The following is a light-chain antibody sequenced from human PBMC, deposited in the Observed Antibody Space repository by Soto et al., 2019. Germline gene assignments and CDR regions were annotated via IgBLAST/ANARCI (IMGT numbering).Light chain of an antibody. CDR2: DVS. CDR3: SSYTSSSPYV. J-gene: IGLJ1*01. Sequence: QSALTQPASVSGSPGQSITISCTGTSSDVGGYNDVSWYQQHPGKAPKLMIYDVSNRPSGVSNRFSGSKSGNTASLTISGPQAEDEADYYCSSYTSSSPYVFGTGTKLTVL. V-gene: IGLV2-14*01. CDR1: SSDVGGYND.